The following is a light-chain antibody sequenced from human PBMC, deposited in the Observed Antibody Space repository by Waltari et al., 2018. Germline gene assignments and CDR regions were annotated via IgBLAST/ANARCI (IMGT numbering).Light chain of an antibody. Sequence: EIVLTQSPATLSLSPGERATLSCRASQSINSYLAWYQQKPGQAPRLLIYDASNRATGVPARFSGSGSGSDFTLTISSLEPEDFAVYYCQQRYNWPLTFGQGTRLEIK. CDR2: DAS. CDR3: QQRYNWPLT. CDR1: QSINSY. J-gene: IGKJ5*01. V-gene: IGKV3-11*01.